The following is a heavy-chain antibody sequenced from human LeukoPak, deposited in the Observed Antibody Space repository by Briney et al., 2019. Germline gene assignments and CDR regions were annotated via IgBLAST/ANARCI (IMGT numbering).Heavy chain of an antibody. CDR3: ARADRLHGGPYLIGP. CDR2: INPNSGGT. CDR1: GYSFTDYY. Sequence: ASVKVSCKTSGYSFTDYYMHWVRQAPGQGLEWMGWINPNSGGTNSAQKFQGRVTMTRDTSITTVYMEVSWLTSDDTAVYYCARADRLHGGPYLIGPWGQGTLVTVSS. D-gene: IGHD2-21*01. J-gene: IGHJ5*02. V-gene: IGHV1-2*02.